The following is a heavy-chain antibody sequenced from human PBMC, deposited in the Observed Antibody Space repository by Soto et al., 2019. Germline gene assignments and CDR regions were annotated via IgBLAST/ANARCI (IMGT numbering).Heavy chain of an antibody. D-gene: IGHD4-17*01. CDR3: AKNPLNHDYGDH. CDR2: ISGSGGST. J-gene: IGHJ4*02. V-gene: IGHV3-23*01. CDR1: GFTFSSYA. Sequence: EVQLLESGGGLVQPGGSLRLSCAASGFTFSSYAMSWVRQAPGKGLEWVSAISGSGGSTYYADSVKGRFTISRDNPKNTLYLQMNSLRAEDTAVYYCAKNPLNHDYGDHWGQGTLVTVSS.